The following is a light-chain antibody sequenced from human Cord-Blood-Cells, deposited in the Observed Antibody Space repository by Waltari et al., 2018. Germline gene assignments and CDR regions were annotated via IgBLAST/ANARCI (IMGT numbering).Light chain of an antibody. CDR3: QQYYSTPYT. CDR2: WAX. V-gene: IGKV4-1*01. CDR1: QSVLYSSNNKNY. J-gene: IGKJ2*01. Sequence: DIVMTQSPDSLAVSLGERATINCKSSQSVLYSSNNKNYLAWYQQKPGQPPKLLIYWAXXXXXXXXXXXXXXXSGXXFTLTISSLQAEDVAVYYCQQYYSTPYTFGQGTKLEIK.